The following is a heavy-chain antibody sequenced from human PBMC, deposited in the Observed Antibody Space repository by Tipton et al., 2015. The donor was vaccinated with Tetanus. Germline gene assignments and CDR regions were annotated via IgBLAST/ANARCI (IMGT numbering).Heavy chain of an antibody. CDR1: GVSISSNSYY. CDR2: VFHSGTT. CDR3: ARLGSGYSYGYYFDY. J-gene: IGHJ4*02. V-gene: IGHV4-39*01. Sequence: TLSLTCTVSGVSISSNSYYRGWIRQPPGKGLEWIGTVFHSGTTYYNPSLKSRVTISVDTSKNQFSLKLSSVTAADTAVYYCARLGSGYSYGYYFDYWGQGTLVTVSS. D-gene: IGHD5-18*01.